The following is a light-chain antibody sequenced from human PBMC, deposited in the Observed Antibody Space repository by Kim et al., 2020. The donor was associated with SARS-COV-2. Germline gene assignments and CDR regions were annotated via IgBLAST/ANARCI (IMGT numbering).Light chain of an antibody. CDR2: GVS. CDR3: QQYANWPIT. J-gene: IGKJ5*01. CDR1: KTMASGY. Sequence: SPGERVTLSCRASKTMASGYLAWYQQKPGQAPRLLIYGVSNRATGIPDRFSGSGSGTDFTLTIASLQSEDFAVYYCQQYANWPITFGQGTRLEIK. V-gene: IGKV3D-15*01.